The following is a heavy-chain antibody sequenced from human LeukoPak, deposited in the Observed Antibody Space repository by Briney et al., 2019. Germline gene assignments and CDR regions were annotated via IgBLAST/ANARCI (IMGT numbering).Heavy chain of an antibody. V-gene: IGHV3-23*01. Sequence: GGSLRLSCAPCGFSFSSYAMSWIRQAPGKGLEWVSGISGSGGRTYYADSVKGRFTISRDNSKNTLSLQMNSLRAEDTAVYYCAKVYAQCESTSTLDFWGQGTLVTVSS. D-gene: IGHD2-8*01. J-gene: IGHJ4*02. CDR3: AKVYAQCESTSTLDF. CDR1: GFSFSSYA. CDR2: ISGSGGRT.